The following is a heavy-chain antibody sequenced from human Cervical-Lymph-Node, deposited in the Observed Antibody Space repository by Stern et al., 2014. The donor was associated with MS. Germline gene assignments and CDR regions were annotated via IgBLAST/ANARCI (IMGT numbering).Heavy chain of an antibody. CDR2: IYPYDSDT. V-gene: IGHV5-51*01. J-gene: IGHJ4*02. CDR1: GYSFTIYY. Sequence: EVQLVQSGAEVKKPGESLTISCKLSGYSFTIYYIAWVRQMPGKGLEWMGVIYPYDSDTPYSPSFQGQVTISADKSITTSYLQWSSLRASDTAMYYCARHVQGFDYWGQGTLVTVSS. CDR3: ARHVQGFDY.